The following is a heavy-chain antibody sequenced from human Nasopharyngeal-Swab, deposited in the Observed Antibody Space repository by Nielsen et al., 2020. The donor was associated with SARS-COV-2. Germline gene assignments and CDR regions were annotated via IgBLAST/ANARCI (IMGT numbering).Heavy chain of an antibody. J-gene: IGHJ3*02. CDR2: IYYSGST. Sequence: LSCTVSGGSISSGDYYWSWIRQPPGKGLEWIGYIYYSGSTYYNPSLKSRVTISVDTSKNQFSLKLSSVTAADTAVYYCARVTVTTDAFDIWGQGTMVTVSS. D-gene: IGHD4-17*01. CDR1: GGSISSGDYY. V-gene: IGHV4-30-4*01. CDR3: ARVTVTTDAFDI.